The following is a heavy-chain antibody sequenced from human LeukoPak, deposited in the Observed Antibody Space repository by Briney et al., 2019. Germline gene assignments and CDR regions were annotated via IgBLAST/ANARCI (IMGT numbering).Heavy chain of an antibody. CDR2: ISSSSDSTI. D-gene: IGHD3-10*02. J-gene: IGHJ6*04. CDR3: AELGITMIGGV. Sequence: GGSLRLSCAASGFTFSIYSMNWVRQAPGKGLEWVSYISSSSDSTIHYVDSVKGRFTISRDNAKNSLYLQMNSLRAEDTAVYYCAELGITMIGGVWGKGTTVTISS. V-gene: IGHV3-48*04. CDR1: GFTFSIYS.